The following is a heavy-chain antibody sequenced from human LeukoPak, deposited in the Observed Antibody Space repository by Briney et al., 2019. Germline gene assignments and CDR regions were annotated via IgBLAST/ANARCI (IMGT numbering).Heavy chain of an antibody. D-gene: IGHD3-22*01. J-gene: IGHJ4*02. CDR2: INPSGGST. CDR3: ARDTYYYDSSGYPFDY. CDR1: GYTFTSYY. Sequence: GASVKVSCKASGYTFTSYYMHWVRQAPGQGLEWMGIINPSGGSTSYAQKFQGRVTMTRDTSTSTVYMGLSSLRSEDTAVYYCARDTYYYDSSGYPFDYWGQGTLVTVSS. V-gene: IGHV1-46*01.